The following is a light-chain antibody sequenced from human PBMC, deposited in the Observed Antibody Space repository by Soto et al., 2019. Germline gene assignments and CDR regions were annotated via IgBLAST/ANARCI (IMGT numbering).Light chain of an antibody. Sequence: DIQMTQSPSTLSASVGDRVTITCRASQMISSWLARYQLKPGKPPRLLIYAASSLQSGVPSRFSGSGSGTDFTLTISSLQPEDFATYSCQQSYNSPQTFGQGTKVDIK. CDR3: QQSYNSPQT. CDR1: QMISSW. CDR2: AAS. J-gene: IGKJ1*01. V-gene: IGKV1-39*01.